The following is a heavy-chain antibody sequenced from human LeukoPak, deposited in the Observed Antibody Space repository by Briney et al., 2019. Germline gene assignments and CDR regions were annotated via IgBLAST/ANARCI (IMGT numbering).Heavy chain of an antibody. CDR1: GYTFTSYY. D-gene: IGHD3-10*01. J-gene: IGHJ4*02. Sequence: GASVKVSCKASGYTFTSYYIHWVRQAPGQGLEWMGIINPSDSSTTYAQKFQGRVTITRDTSTSTVYMELSSLRSEDTAVYYCARGTLYYGSGIYPHPGKYYFDYWGQGTLVTVSS. V-gene: IGHV1-46*01. CDR3: ARGTLYYGSGIYPHPGKYYFDY. CDR2: INPSDSST.